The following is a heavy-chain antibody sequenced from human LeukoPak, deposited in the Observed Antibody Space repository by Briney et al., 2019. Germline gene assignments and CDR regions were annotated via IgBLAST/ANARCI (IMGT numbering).Heavy chain of an antibody. CDR1: GFTFSSYA. CDR3: ATKGKGYCSGGSCYSGDH. CDR2: ISGSGGST. V-gene: IGHV3-23*01. Sequence: GGSLRLSCAASGFTFSSYAMSWGRQAPGKGLEWVSAISGSGGSTYYADSVKGRFTISRDNSKNTLYLQMNSLRAEDTAVYYCATKGKGYCSGGSCYSGDHWGQGTLVTVSS. J-gene: IGHJ4*02. D-gene: IGHD2-15*01.